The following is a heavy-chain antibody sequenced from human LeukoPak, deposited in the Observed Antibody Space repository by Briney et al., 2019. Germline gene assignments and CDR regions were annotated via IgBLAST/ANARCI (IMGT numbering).Heavy chain of an antibody. D-gene: IGHD3-16*02. CDR2: INWNGGST. CDR1: RFTFDDFG. CDR3: ARVYDYVWSSYRYTGAFDI. J-gene: IGHJ3*02. V-gene: IGHV3-20*01. Sequence: GRCRRLSCAVSRFTFDDFGMSWVSQAPGKGREWVSGINWNGGSTGYADSVKGRFTISRGNAKNSLYLRMNSLRAEHTALDLCARVYDYVWSSYRYTGAFDIWGQGTMVTVSS.